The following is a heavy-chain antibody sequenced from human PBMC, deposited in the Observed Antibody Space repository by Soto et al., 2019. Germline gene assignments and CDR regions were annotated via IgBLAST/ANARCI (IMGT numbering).Heavy chain of an antibody. CDR1: GFSVSGNY. Sequence: TGGSLRLSCAASGFSVSGNYMSWVRQAPGKGLEWVSLIYSGGDPYYADSVKGRFTLSRDNSKNMLYLQMNSLRAEDTAVYYCARGPNSDCWGQGTLVTVSS. J-gene: IGHJ4*02. CDR3: ARGPNSDC. D-gene: IGHD1-1*01. CDR2: IYSGGDP. V-gene: IGHV3-53*01.